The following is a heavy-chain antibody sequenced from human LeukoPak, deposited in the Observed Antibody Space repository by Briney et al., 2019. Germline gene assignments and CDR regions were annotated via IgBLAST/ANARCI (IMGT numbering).Heavy chain of an antibody. D-gene: IGHD2-2*01. V-gene: IGHV1-2*06. CDR3: ARDPGLVVVPAANNWFDP. CDR1: GYTFTGYY. CDR2: INPNSGGT. J-gene: IGHJ5*02. Sequence: ASVKVSCKASGYTFTGYYMHWVRQAPGQGLEWMGQINPNSGGTNYAQKFQGRVTMTRDTSISTAYMELSRLRSDDTAVYYCARDPGLVVVPAANNWFDPWGQGTLVTVSS.